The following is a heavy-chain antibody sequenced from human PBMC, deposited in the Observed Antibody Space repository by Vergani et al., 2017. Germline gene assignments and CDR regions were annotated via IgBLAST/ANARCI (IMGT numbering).Heavy chain of an antibody. CDR3: ARHKEQLVPGNYYYYYYMDV. Sequence: QLQLQESDPGLVKPSETLSLTCTVSGGSIRSTFYYWGWIRQPPGKGVEWIGTFYYSGSTYYNPSLKSRVTISVDTSKNQFSLKLNSVTAADTAVYYCARHKEQLVPGNYYYYYYMDVWGKGTTVTVSS. CDR1: GGSIRSTFYY. CDR2: FYYSGST. J-gene: IGHJ6*03. V-gene: IGHV4-39*01. D-gene: IGHD6-13*01.